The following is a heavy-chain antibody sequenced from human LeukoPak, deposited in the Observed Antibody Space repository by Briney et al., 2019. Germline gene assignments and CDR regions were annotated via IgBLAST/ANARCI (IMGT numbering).Heavy chain of an antibody. CDR3: AKESLYGDYFDH. V-gene: IGHV3-7*01. J-gene: IGHJ4*02. D-gene: IGHD4-17*01. CDR1: GLTFSRDW. Sequence: GGSLRLSCEGFGLTFSRDWMSWVRQAPGKGLEWVANIKQDGGETYYGDSVKGRFTISRDNSKNTLYLQMNSLRAEDTAVYYCAKESLYGDYFDHWGQGTLVTVSS. CDR2: IKQDGGET.